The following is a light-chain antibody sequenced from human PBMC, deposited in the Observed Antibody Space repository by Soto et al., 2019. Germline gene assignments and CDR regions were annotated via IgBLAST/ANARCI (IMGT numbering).Light chain of an antibody. CDR1: QSIGKH. V-gene: IGKV1-39*01. CDR3: QQGYSSAIT. CDR2: AAS. J-gene: IGKJ5*01. Sequence: DIQMTQSPSSLSASVGDTVTITCRASQSIGKHLNWYQQKPGKAPKFLIYAASSLQSGVPSRFGGSGSVTDFTLTVNSLQPEDFATYYGQQGYSSAITFGQGTRLEIK.